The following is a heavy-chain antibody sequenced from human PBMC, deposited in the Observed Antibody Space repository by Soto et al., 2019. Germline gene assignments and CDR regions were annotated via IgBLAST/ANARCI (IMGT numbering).Heavy chain of an antibody. CDR3: ARVVNLPVLMVYATFDY. CDR1: GGSFSGYY. D-gene: IGHD2-8*01. Sequence: QVQLQQWGAGLLKPSETLSLTCAVYGGSFSGYYWSWIRQPPGKGLEWIGEINHSGSTNYNPSLKSRVTISVDTSKNQFSLKLSSVTAADTAVYYCARVVNLPVLMVYATFDYWCQGTLVTVSS. J-gene: IGHJ4*02. V-gene: IGHV4-34*01. CDR2: INHSGST.